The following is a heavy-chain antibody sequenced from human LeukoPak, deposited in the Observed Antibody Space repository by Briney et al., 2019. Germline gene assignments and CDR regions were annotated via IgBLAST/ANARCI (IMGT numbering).Heavy chain of an antibody. CDR2: IKEDGSEI. D-gene: IGHD4-23*01. CDR3: ARDRGYSTFDY. Sequence: GGSLRLSCAASAFTFSNYWMSWVRQAPGRGLEWVANIKEDGSEINYVDSVKGRFTISRDNAQNSLYLQMNSLRVDDTAVYYCARDRGYSTFDYWGQGTLVTVSS. J-gene: IGHJ4*02. V-gene: IGHV3-7*01. CDR1: AFTFSNYW.